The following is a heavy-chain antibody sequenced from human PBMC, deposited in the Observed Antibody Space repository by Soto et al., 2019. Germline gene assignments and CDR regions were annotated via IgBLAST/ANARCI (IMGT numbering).Heavy chain of an antibody. CDR2: IKQDGSEI. Sequence: EVQLVESGGGLVQPGGSLRLSCAASGFAFSSYWMNWVRQAPGTGLEWVASIKQDGSEIYYVDSVKGRFTITRDNAKNSLYLKMRSLRAEDTAVYYCAKDLRDYDFWSWLYYYAMDVWGQGTTVTVSS. D-gene: IGHD3-3*01. J-gene: IGHJ6*02. CDR3: AKDLRDYDFWSWLYYYAMDV. V-gene: IGHV3-7*03. CDR1: GFAFSSYW.